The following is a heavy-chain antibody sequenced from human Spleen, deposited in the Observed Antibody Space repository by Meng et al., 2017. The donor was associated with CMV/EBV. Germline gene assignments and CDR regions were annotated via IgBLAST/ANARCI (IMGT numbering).Heavy chain of an antibody. Sequence: GGSLRLSCAVYGGSFSGYYWSWIRQPPGKGLEWVAFIRYDGGNKYYADSVKGRFTISRDNSKNTLYLQMNSLRAEDTAVYYCARDNQRYYDFWSGSSSHAFDIWGQGTMVTVSS. CDR2: IRYDGGNK. V-gene: IGHV3-30*02. CDR3: ARDNQRYYDFWSGSSSHAFDI. J-gene: IGHJ3*02. CDR1: GGSFSGYY. D-gene: IGHD3-3*01.